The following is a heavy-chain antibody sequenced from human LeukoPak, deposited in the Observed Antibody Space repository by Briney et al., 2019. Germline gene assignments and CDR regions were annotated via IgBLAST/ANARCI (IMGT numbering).Heavy chain of an antibody. CDR2: IKEDGSEK. CDR3: ARRGATISGVVTYHDNGLDV. J-gene: IGHJ6*02. V-gene: IGHV3-7*01. Sequence: GGSQRLSCVASGFTFHKYWMVWVRQAPGKGLEWLANIKEDGSEKNYLDAVKGRFTISRDNAQNSLYVHMTSLRVEDTGVYYCARRGATISGVVTYHDNGLDVWGQGTSVTVSS. D-gene: IGHD3-3*01. CDR1: GFTFHKYW.